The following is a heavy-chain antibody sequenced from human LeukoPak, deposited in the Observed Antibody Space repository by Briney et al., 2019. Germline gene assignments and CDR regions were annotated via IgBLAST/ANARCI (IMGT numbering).Heavy chain of an antibody. CDR3: ARAYSGSYDLDAFDI. Sequence: GASVKVSCKASGGTFSSYAIGWVRQAPGQGLEWMGRIIPIFGTANYAQKFQGRVTITTDESTSTAYMELSSLRSEDTAVYYCARAYSGSYDLDAFDIWGQGTMVTVSS. V-gene: IGHV1-69*05. CDR2: IIPIFGTA. D-gene: IGHD1-26*01. CDR1: GGTFSSYA. J-gene: IGHJ3*02.